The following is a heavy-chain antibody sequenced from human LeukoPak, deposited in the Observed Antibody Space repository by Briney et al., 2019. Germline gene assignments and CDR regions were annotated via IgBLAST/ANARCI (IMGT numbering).Heavy chain of an antibody. CDR2: IKRDGSEK. Sequence: PGGSLRLSCAASGFTFSSYWMSWVRQAPGKGLEWVANIKRDGSEKYYVDSVKGRFTISRDNAKNSLYLQMNSLRAEDTAVYYCAREWLGYSYGTRTPYFDYWGQGTLVTVSS. J-gene: IGHJ4*02. CDR1: GFTFSSYW. D-gene: IGHD5-18*01. V-gene: IGHV3-7*01. CDR3: AREWLGYSYGTRTPYFDY.